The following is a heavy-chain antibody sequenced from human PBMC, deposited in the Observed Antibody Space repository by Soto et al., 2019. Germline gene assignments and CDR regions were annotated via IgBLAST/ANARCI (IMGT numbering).Heavy chain of an antibody. CDR2: IWHDGKEK. Sequence: QVQVVESGGGVVQPGRSLKLSCAASGFTLSNFGIHWVRQAPGKGLEWVAVIWHDGKEKYYADSAKGRSTISRDNSKNTLYLQMNSLRAEDTAVYYCARDPGQDEAMDYWGQGTLVTVSS. CDR3: ARDPGQDEAMDY. CDR1: GFTLSNFG. J-gene: IGHJ4*02. V-gene: IGHV3-33*01.